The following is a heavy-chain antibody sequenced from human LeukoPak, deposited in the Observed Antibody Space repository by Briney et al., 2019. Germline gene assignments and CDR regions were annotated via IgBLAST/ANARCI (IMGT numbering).Heavy chain of an antibody. V-gene: IGHV3-21*01. CDR1: GFTFSSYT. Sequence: GGSLRLSCAASGFTFSSYTMNWVRQAPGKGLEWVSSISSSSSYIYYADSVKGRFTISRDNAKNSLYLQMSSLRVEDTAVYYCAIQIAVAGRFDYWGQGTLVTVSS. CDR2: ISSSSSYI. J-gene: IGHJ4*02. CDR3: AIQIAVAGRFDY. D-gene: IGHD6-19*01.